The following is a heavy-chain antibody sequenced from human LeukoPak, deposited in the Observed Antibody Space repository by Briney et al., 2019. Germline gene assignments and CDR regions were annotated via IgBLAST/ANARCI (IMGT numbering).Heavy chain of an antibody. Sequence: ASVKVSCKASGYTFTSYAMNWVRQAPGQGLEWMGGIIPIFGTANYAQKFQGRVTITADESTSTAYMELSSLRSEDTAVYYCARDESYGDYDHPFDYWGQGTLVTVSS. CDR2: IIPIFGTA. CDR3: ARDESYGDYDHPFDY. J-gene: IGHJ4*02. D-gene: IGHD4-17*01. V-gene: IGHV1-69*13. CDR1: GYTFTSYA.